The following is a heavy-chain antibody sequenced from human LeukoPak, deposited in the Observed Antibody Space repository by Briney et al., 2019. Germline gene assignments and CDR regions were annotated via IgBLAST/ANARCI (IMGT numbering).Heavy chain of an antibody. V-gene: IGHV4-34*01. D-gene: IGHD3-9*01. CDR3: ARYQTLRYFDWLSRGYGMDV. CDR2: INHSGST. J-gene: IGHJ6*02. CDR1: GGSFSGYY. Sequence: SETLSLTCAVYGGSFSGYYWSWIRQPPGKGLEWIGEINHSGSTNYNPSLKSRVTISVDTSKNQFSLKLSSVTAADTAVYYCARYQTLRYFDWLSRGYGMDVWGQGTTVTVSS.